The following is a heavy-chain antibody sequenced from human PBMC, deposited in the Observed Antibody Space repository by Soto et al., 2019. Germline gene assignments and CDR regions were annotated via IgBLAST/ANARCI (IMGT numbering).Heavy chain of an antibody. J-gene: IGHJ4*02. D-gene: IGHD4-17*01. CDR2: IKEDGSEK. V-gene: IGHV3-7*03. CDR3: ARATVDRDFDY. CDR1: GLMFSSSW. Sequence: GSLRLSCAASGLMFSSSWMNWVRQAPGKGLEWVANIKEDGSEKSYVDSVKGRFTISRDNAKNSLYLQMNSMRAEDTAVYYCARATVDRDFDYWGQGTLVTVSS.